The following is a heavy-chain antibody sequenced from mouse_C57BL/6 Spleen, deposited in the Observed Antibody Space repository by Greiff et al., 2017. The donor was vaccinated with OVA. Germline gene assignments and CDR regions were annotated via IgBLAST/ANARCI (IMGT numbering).Heavy chain of an antibody. J-gene: IGHJ1*03. CDR1: GFTFSDYY. CDR3: ARDQDYSNYSWYFDV. Sequence: EVKVVESEGGLVQPGSSMKLSCTASGFTFSDYYMAWVRQVPEKGLEWVANINYDGSSTYYLDSLKSRFIISRDNAKNILYLQMSSLKSEDTATYYCARDQDYSNYSWYFDVWGTGTTVTVSS. CDR2: INYDGSST. D-gene: IGHD2-5*01. V-gene: IGHV5-16*01.